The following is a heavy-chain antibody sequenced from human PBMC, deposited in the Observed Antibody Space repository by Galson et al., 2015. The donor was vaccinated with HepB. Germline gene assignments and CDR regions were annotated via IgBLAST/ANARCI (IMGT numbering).Heavy chain of an antibody. CDR2: MNPNSGNT. Sequence: SVKVSCKASGYTFTSYDINWVRQATGQGLEWMGWMNPNSGNTGYAQKFQGRVTMTRNTSISTAYMELSSLRSEDTAVYYCARVLYYYDSSGYYYYYGMDVWGQGTTVTVSS. J-gene: IGHJ6*02. CDR1: GYTFTSYD. V-gene: IGHV1-8*01. D-gene: IGHD3-22*01. CDR3: ARVLYYYDSSGYYYYYGMDV.